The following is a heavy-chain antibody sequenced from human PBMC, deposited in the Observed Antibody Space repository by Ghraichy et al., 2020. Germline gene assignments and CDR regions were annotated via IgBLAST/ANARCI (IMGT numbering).Heavy chain of an antibody. Sequence: ASVKVSCKASGYTFTAYYLQWVRQAPGQGLEWMGWFNPHSGGTKFAQKFQDRVTLTGDTSSTTAYMELRSLRSDDTAVYYCARDLAYYDFWTGYSKPSFDYWGQGTLVTVSS. CDR2: FNPHSGGT. D-gene: IGHD3-3*01. CDR3: ARDLAYYDFWTGYSKPSFDY. CDR1: GYTFTAYY. J-gene: IGHJ4*02. V-gene: IGHV1-2*02.